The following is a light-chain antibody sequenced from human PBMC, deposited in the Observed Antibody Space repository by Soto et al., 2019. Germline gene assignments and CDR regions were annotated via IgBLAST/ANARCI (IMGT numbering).Light chain of an antibody. Sequence: EIVMTQSPATLSVSPGEGATLSCRASQSVSTNLGWYQQKPGQAPRLLIYAASTRATGVPARFSGSGSGTEFTLTISSLQSEDFAIYFCQQDNKWPLTFGGGTKVDI. V-gene: IGKV3-15*01. J-gene: IGKJ4*01. CDR3: QQDNKWPLT. CDR1: QSVSTN. CDR2: AAS.